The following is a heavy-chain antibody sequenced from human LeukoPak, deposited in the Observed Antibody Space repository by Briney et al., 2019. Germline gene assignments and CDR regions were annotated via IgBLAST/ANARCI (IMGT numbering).Heavy chain of an antibody. Sequence: PGGSLRLSCAASGFTVSSNYTSWVRQAPGKGLEWVSVIYSGGGTYYADSVKGRFTISRDNSKSTLYLQMNSLRAEDTAVYFCAKDIMTGTTGWLDPWGQGTLVTVSS. J-gene: IGHJ5*02. D-gene: IGHD1-7*01. CDR2: IYSGGGT. CDR3: AKDIMTGTTGWLDP. CDR1: GFTVSSNY. V-gene: IGHV3-53*01.